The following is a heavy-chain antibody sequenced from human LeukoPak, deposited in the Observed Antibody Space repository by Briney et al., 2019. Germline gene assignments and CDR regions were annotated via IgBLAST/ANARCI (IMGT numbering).Heavy chain of an antibody. CDR2: SYTSGST. Sequence: PSETLSLTCTVSGGSISSYYWSWIRQPAGKGLEWIGRSYTSGSTNYNPSLKSRVTMSVDTSKSQFSLKLSSVTAADTAVYYCARDYFTRYCSGGSCYFDAFDIWGQGTMVTVSS. D-gene: IGHD2-15*01. J-gene: IGHJ3*02. CDR3: ARDYFTRYCSGGSCYFDAFDI. V-gene: IGHV4-4*07. CDR1: GGSISSYY.